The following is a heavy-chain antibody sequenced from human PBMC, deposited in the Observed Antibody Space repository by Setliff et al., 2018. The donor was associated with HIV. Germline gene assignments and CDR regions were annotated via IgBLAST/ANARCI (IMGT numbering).Heavy chain of an antibody. Sequence: PSETLSLTCVVSGYSISNTGHYWGWIRQPPGKGLEWIGSIYHTGDTYDNPSLKNRVTISRDTSKDRFSLNLRSVTAADTAIYYCARHKTHDYDGNSVYFDLWGQGILVTVSS. CDR3: ARHKTHDYDGNSVYFDL. D-gene: IGHD4-17*01. J-gene: IGHJ4*02. CDR1: GYSISNTGHY. V-gene: IGHV4-38-2*01. CDR2: IYHTGDT.